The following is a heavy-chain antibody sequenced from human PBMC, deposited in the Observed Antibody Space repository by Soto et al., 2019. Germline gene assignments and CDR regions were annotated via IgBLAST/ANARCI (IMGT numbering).Heavy chain of an antibody. CDR2: LSYDGNNI. CDR3: ARGPLGDAAMVTNYFDY. D-gene: IGHD5-18*01. V-gene: IGHV3-30-3*01. CDR1: GFTFSNYA. J-gene: IGHJ4*02. Sequence: GSPRLSCSASGFTFSNYAIHWVRQAPGKGLEWVAVLSYDGNNIHYAASVKGRFTVSRDNSKNALFLQMNSLRAEDTALYYCARGPLGDAAMVTNYFDYWGQGTLVTVSS.